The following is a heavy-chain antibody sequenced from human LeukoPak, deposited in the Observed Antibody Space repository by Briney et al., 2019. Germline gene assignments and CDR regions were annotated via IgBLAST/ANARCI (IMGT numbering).Heavy chain of an antibody. J-gene: IGHJ4*02. D-gene: IGHD3-9*01. Sequence: GGSLRLPCAASGFTFSSYAMSWVRQAPGKGLEWVSAISGSGGSTYYADSVKGRFTISRDNSKNTLYLQMNSLRAEDTAVYYCAKPYDILTGRDYWGQGTLVTVSS. V-gene: IGHV3-23*01. CDR3: AKPYDILTGRDY. CDR2: ISGSGGST. CDR1: GFTFSSYA.